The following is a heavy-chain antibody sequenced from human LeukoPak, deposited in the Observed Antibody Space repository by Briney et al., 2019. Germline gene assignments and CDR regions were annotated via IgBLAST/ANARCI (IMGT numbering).Heavy chain of an antibody. J-gene: IGHJ4*02. V-gene: IGHV3-48*01. Sequence: QAGGSLRLSCAASGFTFTSYTMNWVRQAPGKGLEWVSYITSSSSTIYYADSVKGRFTMSRDNAENSLYLQMNSLRAEDTAVYYCARNFDCWGQATLVTVSS. CDR3: ARNFDC. D-gene: IGHD2/OR15-2a*01. CDR2: ITSSSSTI. CDR1: GFTFTSYT.